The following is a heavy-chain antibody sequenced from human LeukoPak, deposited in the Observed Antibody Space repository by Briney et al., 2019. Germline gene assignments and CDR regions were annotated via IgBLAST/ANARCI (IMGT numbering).Heavy chain of an antibody. D-gene: IGHD2-8*02. Sequence: ASVKVSCKASGYSFTSYYMHWVRQAPGQGLGWMGIISPSSGTTSYAENFQGRVTMTRDTSTSTVYMDLSSLRSEDTAVYYCARDLNTHSSSGPSFIWGQGTMVTVSS. V-gene: IGHV1-46*01. CDR1: GYSFTSYY. CDR3: ARDLNTHSSSGPSFI. CDR2: ISPSSGTT. J-gene: IGHJ3*02.